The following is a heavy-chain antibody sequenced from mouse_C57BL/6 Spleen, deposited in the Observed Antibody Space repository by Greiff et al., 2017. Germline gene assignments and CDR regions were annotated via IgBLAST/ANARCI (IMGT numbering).Heavy chain of an antibody. D-gene: IGHD2-1*01. V-gene: IGHV1-69*01. CDR2: IDPSDSYT. Sequence: VQLQQPGAELVMPGASVKLSCKASGYTFTSYWMHWVKQRPGQGLEWIGEIDPSDSYTNYNQKFKGKSKLTVNKSSSTAYMQLSSLTSEDSAVYYCARGDGNYFYFDYWGQGTTLTVSS. CDR3: ARGDGNYFYFDY. CDR1: GYTFTSYW. J-gene: IGHJ2*01.